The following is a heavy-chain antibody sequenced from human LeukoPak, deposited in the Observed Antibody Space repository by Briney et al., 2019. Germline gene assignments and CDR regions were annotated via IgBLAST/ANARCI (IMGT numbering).Heavy chain of an antibody. CDR1: GYTLTGYH. Sequence: GASAKVSCKASGYTLTGYHMHWVRQAPGQGLEWMGWINPNSGGTNYAQKFQGRVTMTRDTSINTAYMELSRLESDDSAVYYCAREGAGRNDYWGQGTLVTVSS. V-gene: IGHV1-2*02. J-gene: IGHJ4*02. CDR3: AREGAGRNDY. CDR2: INPNSGGT. D-gene: IGHD1-1*01.